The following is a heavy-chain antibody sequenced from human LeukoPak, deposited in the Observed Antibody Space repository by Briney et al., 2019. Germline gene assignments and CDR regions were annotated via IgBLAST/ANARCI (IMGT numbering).Heavy chain of an antibody. V-gene: IGHV3-64D*09. CDR2: ISSNGAST. Sequence: GGSLRLSCSASGFTFSSYAMHWVRQAPGKGLEYVSAISSNGASTYYADSVKGRFTISRDNSKNTLYLQMSSLRAEDTAVYYCVKTAYCGGDCYSGFDYWGQGTLVTVSS. J-gene: IGHJ4*02. CDR1: GFTFSSYA. CDR3: VKTAYCGGDCYSGFDY. D-gene: IGHD2-21*02.